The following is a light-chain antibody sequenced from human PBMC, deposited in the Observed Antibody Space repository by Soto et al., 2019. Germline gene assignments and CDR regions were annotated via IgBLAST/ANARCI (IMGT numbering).Light chain of an antibody. CDR1: QSVSSSY. V-gene: IGKV3-20*01. CDR2: GAS. J-gene: IGKJ4*01. CDR3: QQYGSSPPSLT. Sequence: EIVLTQSPGTLSLSPGERATLSCRASQSVSSSYLAWYQQKPGQAPRLLIYGASSRATGIPDRFSGSGSGTDFTLTISRLEPEAFAFYYCQQYGSSPPSLTFGGGTKVEIK.